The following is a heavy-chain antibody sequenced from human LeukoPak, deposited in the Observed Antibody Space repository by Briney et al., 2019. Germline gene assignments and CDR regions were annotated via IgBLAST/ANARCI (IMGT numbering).Heavy chain of an antibody. J-gene: IGHJ4*02. CDR3: ARQWLING. D-gene: IGHD5-12*01. V-gene: IGHV3-11*01. Sequence: GGSLRLSCAASGFTFSDYNMRWIRQAPGKGLEWVSSVSRSGSTKYYADSVKGRFTISRDNAKNSLYLQMNSLRADDTAVYYCARQWLINGWGQGILVTVSS. CDR2: VSRSGSTK. CDR1: GFTFSDYN.